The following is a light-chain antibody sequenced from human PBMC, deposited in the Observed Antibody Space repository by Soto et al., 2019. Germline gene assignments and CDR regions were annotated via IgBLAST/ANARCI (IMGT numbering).Light chain of an antibody. CDR3: AAWDDSLNGVV. CDR2: SNH. Sequence: QSVLTQPPSASGTPGQRVTVSCSGSSSNIGSNIVNWYQQFPGTAPKLLIHSNHQRPSGVPDRFSGSKSGTSASLAISGLQSEDEADYYCAAWDDSLNGVVFGGGTQLTVL. J-gene: IGLJ2*01. V-gene: IGLV1-44*01. CDR1: SSNIGSNI.